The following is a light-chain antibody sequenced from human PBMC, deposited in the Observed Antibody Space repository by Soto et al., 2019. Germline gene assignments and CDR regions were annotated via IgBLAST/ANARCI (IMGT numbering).Light chain of an antibody. J-gene: IGLJ1*01. CDR3: SSYTSSSTPVYV. V-gene: IGLV2-14*01. Sequence: QSVLTQPASVSGSPGHSITISCTGTSSDVGGYNYVSWYQQHPGKAPKLMIYDVSNRPSGVSNRFSGSKSGNTASLTISGLQAEDEADYYCSSYTSSSTPVYVFGTGTKVTVL. CDR1: SSDVGGYNY. CDR2: DVS.